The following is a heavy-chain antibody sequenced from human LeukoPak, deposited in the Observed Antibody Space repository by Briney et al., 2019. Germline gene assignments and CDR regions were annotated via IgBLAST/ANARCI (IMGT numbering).Heavy chain of an antibody. CDR3: ARAKYGSCIDY. CDR2: IYSGGST. J-gene: IGHJ4*02. V-gene: IGHV3-66*02. D-gene: IGHD1-26*01. CDR1: GFTVSSNY. Sequence: TGGSLRLSCAASGFTVSSNYMSWVRQAPGKGLEWVSVIYSGGSTYYADSVKGRFTISSDNSKNTLYLQMNSLRAEDTAVYYCARAKYGSCIDYWGQGTLVTVSS.